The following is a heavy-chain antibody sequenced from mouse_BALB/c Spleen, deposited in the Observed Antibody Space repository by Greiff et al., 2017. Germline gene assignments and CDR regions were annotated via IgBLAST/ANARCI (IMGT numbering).Heavy chain of an antibody. Sequence: VQLQQSGPELVKPGASVKISCKASGYAFSSSWMNWVKQRPGQGLEWIGRIYPGDGDTNYNGKFKGKATLTADKSSSTAYMQLSSLTSVDSAVYFCARGEDYFDYWGQGTTLTVSS. V-gene: IGHV1-82*01. CDR3: ARGEDYFDY. CDR1: GYAFSSSW. CDR2: IYPGDGDT. J-gene: IGHJ2*01.